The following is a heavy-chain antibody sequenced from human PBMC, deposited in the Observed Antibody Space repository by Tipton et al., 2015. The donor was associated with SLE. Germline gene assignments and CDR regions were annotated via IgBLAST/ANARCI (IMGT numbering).Heavy chain of an antibody. Sequence: QVQLVQSGVEVKKPGASVKVSCKASGYTFIHKGISWVRQAPGQGLEFMGWISVYNGYTNYAQKFQGRVTLTTDTSTSTAYMELRSLSSDDTAVYYCARVVVGAFDYWGQGTLVTVSS. CDR3: ARVVVGAFDY. CDR2: ISVYNGYT. J-gene: IGHJ4*02. D-gene: IGHD2-15*01. V-gene: IGHV1-18*01. CDR1: GYTFIHKG.